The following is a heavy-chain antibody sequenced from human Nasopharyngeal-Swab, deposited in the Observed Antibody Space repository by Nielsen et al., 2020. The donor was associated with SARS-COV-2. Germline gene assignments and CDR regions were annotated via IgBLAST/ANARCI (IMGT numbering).Heavy chain of an antibody. Sequence: GESLKISCKNSGYDFTGYWIAWVRQKPGESLEWMGIIYPGDSGTKYSPSFQGQVTISVDKSISTAYLHFSSLKASDTAMYYCARHMGYFHTSIWLDPWGQGTLVTVSS. D-gene: IGHD2/OR15-2a*01. CDR3: ARHMGYFHTSIWLDP. V-gene: IGHV5-51*01. CDR1: GYDFTGYW. J-gene: IGHJ5*02. CDR2: IYPGDSGT.